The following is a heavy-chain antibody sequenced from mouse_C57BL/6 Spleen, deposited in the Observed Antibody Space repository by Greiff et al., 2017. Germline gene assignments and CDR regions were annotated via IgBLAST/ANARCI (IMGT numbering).Heavy chain of an antibody. V-gene: IGHV1-53*01. CDR2: INPSNGGT. CDR1: GYTFTSYW. J-gene: IGHJ1*03. CDR3: ARHDGSDWYFDV. Sequence: QVQLQQPGTELVKPGASVKLSCKASGYTFTSYWMHWVKQRPGQGLEWIGNINPSNGGTNYNEKFKSKATLTVDKSSSTAYMQLSSLTSEDAAVYYCARHDGSDWYFDVWGTGTTVTVSS. D-gene: IGHD2-3*01.